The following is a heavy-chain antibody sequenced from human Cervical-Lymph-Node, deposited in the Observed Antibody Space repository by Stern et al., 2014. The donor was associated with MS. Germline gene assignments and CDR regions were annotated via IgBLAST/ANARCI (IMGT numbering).Heavy chain of an antibody. Sequence: QVQLVDSGADVKQPGSSVRVSCKGSGGISWLRPAPGQGLEWMGECLASVGTAHSAQKSQGRLRIPADKSTNTYPMELSSLRSDDTAVYFWAGGAGDNWFDPWGQGTLVTVSS. CDR2: CLASVGTA. D-gene: IGHD3-10*01. J-gene: IGHJ5*02. V-gene: IGHV1-69*06. CDR1: GG. CDR3: AGGAGDNWFDP.